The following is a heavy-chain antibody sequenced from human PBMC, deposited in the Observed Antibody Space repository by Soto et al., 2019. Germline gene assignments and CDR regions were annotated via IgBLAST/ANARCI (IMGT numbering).Heavy chain of an antibody. V-gene: IGHV3-33*01. D-gene: IGHD2-15*01. CDR2: IWYDGSNK. CDR1: GFTFSSYG. CDR3: ARDEDCSGGSCYYGYFDY. J-gene: IGHJ4*02. Sequence: PGGSLRLSCAASGFTFSSYGMHWVRQAPGKGLEWVAVIWYDGSNKYYADSVKGRFTISRDNSKNTLYLQMNSLRAEDTAVYYCARDEDCSGGSCYYGYFDYWGQGTLVTVSS.